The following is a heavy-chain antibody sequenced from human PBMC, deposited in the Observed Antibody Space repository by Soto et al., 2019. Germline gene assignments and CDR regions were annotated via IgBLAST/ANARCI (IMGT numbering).Heavy chain of an antibody. CDR3: ARDRQQLTYGGAFDI. J-gene: IGHJ3*02. CDR2: IKQDGSEK. D-gene: IGHD6-13*01. CDR1: GFTFSSYW. Sequence: GGSLRLSCAASGFTFSSYWMSRVRQAPGKGLEWVANIKQDGSEKYYVDSVKGRFTISRDNAKNSLYLQMNSLRAEDTAVYYCARDRQQLTYGGAFDIWGQGTMVTVSS. V-gene: IGHV3-7*01.